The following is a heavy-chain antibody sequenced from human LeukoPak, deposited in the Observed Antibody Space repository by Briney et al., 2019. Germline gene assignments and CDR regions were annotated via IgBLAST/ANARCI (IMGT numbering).Heavy chain of an antibody. CDR1: GGSISSYY. Sequence: TSETLSLTCTVSGGSISSYYWSWIRQPPGKGLEWIGYIYYSGSTNYNPSLKSRVTISVDTSKNQFSLKLSSVTAADTAVYYCARLWGSTHRGVWFDPWGQGTLVTVSS. V-gene: IGHV4-59*08. CDR3: ARLWGSTHRGVWFDP. J-gene: IGHJ5*02. CDR2: IYYSGST. D-gene: IGHD3-16*01.